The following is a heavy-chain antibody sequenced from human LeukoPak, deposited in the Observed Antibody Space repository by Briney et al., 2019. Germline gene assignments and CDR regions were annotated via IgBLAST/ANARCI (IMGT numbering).Heavy chain of an antibody. CDR2: ISSSGSTI. Sequence: GGSLRLSCAASGFTFSSYSMNWVRQAPGKGLEWVSYISSSGSTIYYADSVKGRFTISRDNAKNSLYLQMNSLRAEDTAVFYCAELGITMIGGVWGKGTTVTISS. CDR3: AELGITMIGGV. D-gene: IGHD3-10*02. CDR1: GFTFSSYS. J-gene: IGHJ6*04. V-gene: IGHV3-48*04.